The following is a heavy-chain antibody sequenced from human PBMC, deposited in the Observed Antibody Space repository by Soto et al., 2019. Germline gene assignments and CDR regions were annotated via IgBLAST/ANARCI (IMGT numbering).Heavy chain of an antibody. CDR1: KVTFRSYV. D-gene: IGHD3-10*01. CDR3: ATGAPRAPSNYYGLDI. V-gene: IGHV3-23*01. J-gene: IGHJ6*04. Sequence: ELQPLESGGGLVQPGGSLRLSCAAAKVTFRSYVMNWVRQAPGNGLAWVAAISGSGGATYYAASVKGRFTVSRDQSKSTLFLQMNSRGAEDAAVYFCATGAPRAPSNYYGLDIWGKVTTVTVSP. CDR2: ISGSGGAT.